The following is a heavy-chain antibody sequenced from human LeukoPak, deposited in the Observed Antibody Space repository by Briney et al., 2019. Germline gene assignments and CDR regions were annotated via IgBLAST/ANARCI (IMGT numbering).Heavy chain of an antibody. Sequence: GGSLRLSCAASGFSFSSYSMNWVRQAPGKGLEWVSSISTSSSYIYYADSVKGRFTISRDNAKNSLYLQMNSLRAEDTAVYYCARDLLGIALHAFDIWGQGTMVTVSS. D-gene: IGHD3-16*01. CDR3: ARDLLGIALHAFDI. CDR2: ISTSSSYI. J-gene: IGHJ3*02. V-gene: IGHV3-21*01. CDR1: GFSFSSYS.